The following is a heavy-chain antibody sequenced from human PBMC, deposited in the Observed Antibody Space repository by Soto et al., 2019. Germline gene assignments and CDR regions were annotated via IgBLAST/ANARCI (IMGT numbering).Heavy chain of an antibody. V-gene: IGHV3-74*01. CDR2: INSDGSST. J-gene: IGHJ6*02. CDR3: ARSPSSKARFLAWGANGMDV. CDR1: GFTFSSYW. D-gene: IGHD3-3*01. Sequence: GGSLRLSCAASGFTFSSYWMHWVRQAPGKGLVWVSRINSDGSSTSYADSVKGRFTISRDNAKNTLYLQMNSLRAEDTAVYYCARSPSSKARFLAWGANGMDVWGQGTTVTVSS.